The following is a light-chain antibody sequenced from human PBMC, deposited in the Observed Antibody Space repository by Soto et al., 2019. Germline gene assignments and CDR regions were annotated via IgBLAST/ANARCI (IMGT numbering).Light chain of an antibody. J-gene: IGKJ3*01. V-gene: IGKV3-20*01. CDR2: DAS. CDR3: QHYGTSAL. Sequence: EIVLTQSPGTLSLSPGARATLSCRASQSVSSSYLAWYQQKPGQAPRLLIYDASRATGIPDRFSGSGSGTGFTLTITRLEPEDVAVYYCQHYGTSALFGPGTKVDI. CDR1: QSVSSSY.